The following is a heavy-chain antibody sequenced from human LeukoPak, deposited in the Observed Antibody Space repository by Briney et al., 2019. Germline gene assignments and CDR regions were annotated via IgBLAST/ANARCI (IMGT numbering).Heavy chain of an antibody. J-gene: IGHJ4*02. CDR1: GGSTSSSSYY. Sequence: SETLSLTCTVSGGSTSSSSYYWGWIRQPPGGGLEWIGTIYYSGSTYYNPSLKSRVTMSVAMSKNQFSLKLNSVTAADTAVYYCARHSSGWLSYFDYWGQGTLVTVSS. V-gene: IGHV4-39*01. CDR2: IYYSGST. D-gene: IGHD6-19*01. CDR3: ARHSSGWLSYFDY.